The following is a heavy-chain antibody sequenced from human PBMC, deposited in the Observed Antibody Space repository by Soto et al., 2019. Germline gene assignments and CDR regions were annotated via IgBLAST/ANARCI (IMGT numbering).Heavy chain of an antibody. CDR1: GYSFTSYW. Sequence: PGESLKLSCKGSGYSFTSYWIGWVRQMPGKGLEWMGIIYPGDSDTRYSPSFQGQVTISADKSISTAYLQWSSLKASDTAMYFCARQGDSSSSPTTYGMDVWGQGTTVTVSS. D-gene: IGHD6-6*01. CDR3: ARQGDSSSSPTTYGMDV. V-gene: IGHV5-51*01. J-gene: IGHJ6*02. CDR2: IYPGDSDT.